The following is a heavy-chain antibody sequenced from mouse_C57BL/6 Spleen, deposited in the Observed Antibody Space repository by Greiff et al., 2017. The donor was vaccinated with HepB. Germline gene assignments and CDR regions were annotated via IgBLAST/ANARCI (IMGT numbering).Heavy chain of an antibody. CDR3: ARTSDYDGPLFAY. CDR1: GFTFTDYY. Sequence: VQLKESGPVLVKPGPSVKISCKASGFTFTDYYMHWVKQSHGKSLEWIGLVYPYNGGTSYNQKFKGKATLTVDTSSSTAYMELNSLTSEDSAVYYWARTSDYDGPLFAYWGQGTLVTVSA. J-gene: IGHJ3*01. D-gene: IGHD2-4*01. V-gene: IGHV1-36*01. CDR2: VYPYNGGT.